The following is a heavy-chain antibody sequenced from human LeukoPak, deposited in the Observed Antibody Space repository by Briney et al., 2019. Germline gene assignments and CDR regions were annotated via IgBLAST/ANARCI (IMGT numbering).Heavy chain of an antibody. CDR3: ARGDDKNFGVVNPDF. CDR2: IYYTGSA. D-gene: IGHD3-3*01. V-gene: IGHV4-59*01. J-gene: IGHJ4*02. Sequence: SETLSLTCTVSGGSISSYYWTWIRQSPGKGLEWIGYIYYTGSANYNPSLKSRVTISVDTSKNQFSLKLSSVTAADTAVYYCARGDDKNFGVVNPDFWGQGTLVTVSS. CDR1: GGSISSYY.